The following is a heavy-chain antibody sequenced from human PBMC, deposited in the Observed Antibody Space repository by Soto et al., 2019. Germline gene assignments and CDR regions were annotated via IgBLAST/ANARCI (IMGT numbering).Heavy chain of an antibody. Sequence: QVQLVESGGGVVQPGRSLRLSCAASGFTFSSYAMHWVRQAPGQGLEWVAVISYDGSNKYYADSVKGRFTISIDNSKNTLYLQMNSLRAEDTAVYYCARGYPLEFRYYFDYWGQGTLVTVSS. V-gene: IGHV3-30-3*01. CDR3: ARGYPLEFRYYFDY. CDR1: GFTFSSYA. D-gene: IGHD2-2*01. CDR2: ISYDGSNK. J-gene: IGHJ4*02.